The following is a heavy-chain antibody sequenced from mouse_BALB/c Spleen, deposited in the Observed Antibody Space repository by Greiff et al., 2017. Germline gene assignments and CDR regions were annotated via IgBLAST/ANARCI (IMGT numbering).Heavy chain of an antibody. CDR2: INPSSGYT. D-gene: IGHD1-2*01. J-gene: IGHJ3*01. V-gene: IGHV1-4*01. CDR3: ARGERPFAY. CDR1: GYTFTSYT. Sequence: QVQLKESGAELARPGASVKMSCKASGYTFTSYTMHWVKQRPGQGLEWIGYINPSSGYTNYNQKFKDKATLTADKSSSTAYMQLSSLTSEDSAVYYCARGERPFAYWGQGTLVTVSA.